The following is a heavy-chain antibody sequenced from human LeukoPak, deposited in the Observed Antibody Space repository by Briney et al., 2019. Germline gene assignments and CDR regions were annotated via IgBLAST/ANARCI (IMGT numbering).Heavy chain of an antibody. CDR1: GGTFGSYA. Sequence: SVKVSCKASGGTFGSYAISWVRQAPGQGLEWMGGIIPIFGTANYAQKFQGRVTITTDESTSTAYMELSSLRSEDTAVYYCARGATAGYYYYYMDVWGKGTTVTVSS. CDR2: IIPIFGTA. CDR3: ARGATAGYYYYYMDV. J-gene: IGHJ6*03. D-gene: IGHD5-24*01. V-gene: IGHV1-69*05.